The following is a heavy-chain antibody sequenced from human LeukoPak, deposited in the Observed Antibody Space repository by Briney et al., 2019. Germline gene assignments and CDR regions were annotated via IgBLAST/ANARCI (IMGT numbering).Heavy chain of an antibody. J-gene: IGHJ4*02. CDR3: ARDPVAADDSPNYMGRVFDY. V-gene: IGHV3-7*01. D-gene: IGHD4/OR15-4a*01. Sequence: GGSLRLSCVVSGFTFSSHWMSWVRQAPGKGLEWVASIKQHGSEKYYVDSVTGRFTISRDNAKNSLYLQMSSLRVEDTAVYYCARDPVAADDSPNYMGRVFDYWGQGALVTVSS. CDR1: GFTFSSHW. CDR2: IKQHGSEK.